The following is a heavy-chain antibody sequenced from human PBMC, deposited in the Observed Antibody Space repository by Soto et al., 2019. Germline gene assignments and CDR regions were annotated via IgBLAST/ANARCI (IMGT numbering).Heavy chain of an antibody. J-gene: IGHJ4*02. Sequence: PGGSLRLSCAASGLIFSSYGMHWVRQAPGKGLEWVAVIGYDGSNKYYADSVKGRFTISRDNSKNTLYLQMNSLRAEDTAVYYCARDFESFFDYWGQGTLVTVSS. CDR2: IGYDGSNK. V-gene: IGHV3-33*01. D-gene: IGHD3-9*01. CDR3: ARDFESFFDY. CDR1: GLIFSSYG.